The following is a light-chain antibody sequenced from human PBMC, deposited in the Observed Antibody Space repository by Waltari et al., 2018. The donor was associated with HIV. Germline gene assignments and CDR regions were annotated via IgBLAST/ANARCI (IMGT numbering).Light chain of an antibody. Sequence: EIVMTQSPSTLSVSLGERATLSCRASQSVSSNLAWYQQKPGQAPRLLIYGASTRATGIPARFSGSGSGTEFTLTISSLQSEDFAVYDCQQYNNWPSGTFGQGTRLEIK. CDR2: GAS. J-gene: IGKJ5*01. V-gene: IGKV3-15*01. CDR1: QSVSSN. CDR3: QQYNNWPSGT.